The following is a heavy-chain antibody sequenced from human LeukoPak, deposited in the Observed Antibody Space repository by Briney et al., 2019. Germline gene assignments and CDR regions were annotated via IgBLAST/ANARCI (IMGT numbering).Heavy chain of an antibody. Sequence: LSETLSLTCTVSGYSISSTYYWGWIRQPPGKGLEWVGSVFHSGNTYYNPSLKSRLTISADTSKNQFSLKLSSVTAADMAVYYCARGSGYYGEDFEYWGQGTLVTVSS. V-gene: IGHV4-38-2*02. CDR1: GYSISSTYY. CDR2: VFHSGNT. CDR3: ARGSGYYGEDFEY. J-gene: IGHJ4*02. D-gene: IGHD3-22*01.